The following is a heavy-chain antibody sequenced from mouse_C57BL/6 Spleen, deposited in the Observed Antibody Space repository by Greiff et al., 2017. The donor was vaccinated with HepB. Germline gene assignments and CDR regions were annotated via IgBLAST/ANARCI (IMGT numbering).Heavy chain of an antibody. CDR1: GFNIKNTD. J-gene: IGHJ3*01. CDR3: ARSDWDEVFAY. CDR2: IDPANGNT. Sequence: VQLQQSVAELVRPGASVKLSCTASGFNIKNTDMHWVKQRPEQGLEWIGGIDPANGNTKYAPKFQGKTTITADTSSNTAYLQHSSLTSEDTAIYYRARSDWDEVFAYWGQGTLVTVSA. V-gene: IGHV14-3*01. D-gene: IGHD4-1*01.